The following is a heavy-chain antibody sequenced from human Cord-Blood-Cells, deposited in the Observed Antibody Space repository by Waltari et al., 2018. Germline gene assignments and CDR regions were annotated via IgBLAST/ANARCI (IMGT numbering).Heavy chain of an antibody. J-gene: IGHJ4*02. CDR1: GGTFSRYA. CDR2: IIPILGIA. Sequence: QVQLVQSGAEVKKPGSSVKVSCKASGGTFSRYAISWVRQAPGQGLEWMGRIIPILGIANYAQKFQGRVTITADKSTSTAYMELSSLRSEDTAVYYCARDGVKGIVVVPAAIDYWGQGTLVTVSS. V-gene: IGHV1-69*09. CDR3: ARDGVKGIVVVPAAIDY. D-gene: IGHD2-2*02.